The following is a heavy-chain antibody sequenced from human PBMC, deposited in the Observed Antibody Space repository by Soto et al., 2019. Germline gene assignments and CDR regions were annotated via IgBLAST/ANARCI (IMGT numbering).Heavy chain of an antibody. Sequence: SETLSVTCSVSGFSISDGYYWGWIRQPPGKGLEWIGTIYHSGTTYYNPSLKSRVTISVDTSQNQYSLRMTSVTAADTAVYYCSTSGDTMSSEPDPHYYYGLDVWGQGTTVTVSS. D-gene: IGHD5-18*01. CDR1: GFSISDGYY. CDR3: STSGDTMSSEPDPHYYYGLDV. V-gene: IGHV4-38-2*02. J-gene: IGHJ6*02. CDR2: IYHSGTT.